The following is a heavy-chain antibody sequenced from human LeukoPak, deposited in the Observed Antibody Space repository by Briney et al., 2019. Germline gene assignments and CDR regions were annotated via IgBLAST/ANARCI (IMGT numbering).Heavy chain of an antibody. J-gene: IGHJ4*02. V-gene: IGHV3-48*01. CDR2: ISSFSGTI. Sequence: PGGSLRLSCAASGFTFSTYAMSWVRQAPGKGLEWVSYISSFSGTINYADSVKGRFTISRDNAKNSLYLQMNSLRAEDTAVYYCARDQGGVGYWGQGTLVTISS. D-gene: IGHD3-16*01. CDR3: ARDQGGVGY. CDR1: GFTFSTYA.